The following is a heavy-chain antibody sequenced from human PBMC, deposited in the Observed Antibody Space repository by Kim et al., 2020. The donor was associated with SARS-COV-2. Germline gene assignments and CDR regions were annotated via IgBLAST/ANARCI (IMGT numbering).Heavy chain of an antibody. CDR3: AREGYIVVVPAAIWDYYYGMDV. CDR1: GGTFSSYA. Sequence: SVKVSCKASGGTFSSYAISWVRQAPGQGLEWMGRIIPILGIANYAQKFQGRVTITADKSTSTAYMELSSLRSEDTAVYYCAREGYIVVVPAAIWDYYYGMDVWGQGTTVTVSS. V-gene: IGHV1-69*04. CDR2: IIPILGIA. D-gene: IGHD2-2*01. J-gene: IGHJ6*02.